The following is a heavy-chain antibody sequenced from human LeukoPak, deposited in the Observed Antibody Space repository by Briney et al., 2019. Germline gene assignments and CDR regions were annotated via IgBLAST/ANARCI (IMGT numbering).Heavy chain of an antibody. CDR1: GYTFTSYA. CDR2: INAGNGDT. D-gene: IGHD3-10*01. J-gene: IGHJ5*02. CDR3: ARDRHPTVRGWFDP. V-gene: IGHV1-3*01. Sequence: GASVKVSCKASGYTFTSYAMHWVRQAPGQRLEWMGWINAGNGDTNYAQNVQGRVTMTIDTSTTTAYMELNNLRSDDTAIHYCARDRHPTVRGWFDPWGQGTLVTVSS.